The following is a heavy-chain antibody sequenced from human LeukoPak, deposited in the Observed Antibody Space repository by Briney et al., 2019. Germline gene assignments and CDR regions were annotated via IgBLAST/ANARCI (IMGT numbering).Heavy chain of an antibody. J-gene: IGHJ6*04. D-gene: IGHD4-17*01. CDR3: AREGGTTVTPNGMDV. CDR2: ISAHNGNT. CDR1: GYTFTSYG. V-gene: IGHV1-18*04. Sequence: GASVKVSCKASGYTFTSYGISWVRQAPGQGLEWMGWISAHNGNTNYAQKLQGRVTMTTDTSTSTAYMELRSLRSDDTAVYYCAREGGTTVTPNGMDVWGKGTTVTVSS.